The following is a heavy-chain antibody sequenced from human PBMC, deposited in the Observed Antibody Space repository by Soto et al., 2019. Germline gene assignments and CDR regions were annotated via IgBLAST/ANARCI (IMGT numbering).Heavy chain of an antibody. CDR2: IKSKTDGGTT. Sequence: EMQLVESGGGLVKPGGSRRLSCAASGFTFSNAWMSWVRQAPGKVLEWVGLIKSKTDGGTTDYAAPVKGRFTISRDDSKNTRYLQRNSLKTEDTAVYYCTTDSNTVVAATFTDYWCQGTLVTVSS. CDR3: TTDSNTVVAATFTDY. CDR1: GFTFSNAW. J-gene: IGHJ4*02. V-gene: IGHV3-15*01. D-gene: IGHD2-15*01.